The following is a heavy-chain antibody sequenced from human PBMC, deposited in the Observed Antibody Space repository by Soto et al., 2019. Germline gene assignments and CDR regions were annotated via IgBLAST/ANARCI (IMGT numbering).Heavy chain of an antibody. CDR3: ARGLVGYDFWSGYPFPGRYYYYGMDV. Sequence: ASVKVSCKASGYTFTSYYMHWVRQAPGQGLEWMGIINPSGGSTSYAQKFQGRVTMTRDTSTSTVYMELSSLRSEDTAVYYCARGLVGYDFWSGYPFPGRYYYYGMDVWGQGTTVTVSS. CDR1: GYTFTSYY. V-gene: IGHV1-46*01. CDR2: INPSGGST. D-gene: IGHD3-3*01. J-gene: IGHJ6*02.